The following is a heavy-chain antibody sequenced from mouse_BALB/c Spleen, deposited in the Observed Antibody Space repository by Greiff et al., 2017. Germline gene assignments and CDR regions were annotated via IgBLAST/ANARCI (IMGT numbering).Heavy chain of an antibody. CDR2: IDPENGNT. J-gene: IGHJ3*01. V-gene: IGHV14-1*02. Sequence: EVMLVESGAELVRPGALVKLSCKASGFNIKDYYMHWVKQRPEQGLEWIGWIDPENGNTIYDPKFQGKASITADTSSNTAYLQLSSLTSEDTAVYYCARRGTGAWFAYWGQGTLVTVSA. CDR3: ARRGTGAWFAY. D-gene: IGHD3-3*01. CDR1: GFNIKDYY.